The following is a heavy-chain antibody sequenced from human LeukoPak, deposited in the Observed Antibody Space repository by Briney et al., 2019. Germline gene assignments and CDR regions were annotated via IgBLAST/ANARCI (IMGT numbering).Heavy chain of an antibody. J-gene: IGHJ4*02. D-gene: IGHD1-26*01. CDR1: GGTFSSYA. CDR2: IIPIFGTA. V-gene: IGHV1-69*05. Sequence: GSSVKVSCKASGGTFSSYAISWVRQAPGQGLEWMGGIIPIFGTANYAQKFQGRVTITTDESTSTAYMELSSLRSEDTAVYYCARDRRIVGGTRGFDYWGQGTLVTVSS. CDR3: ARDRRIVGGTRGFDY.